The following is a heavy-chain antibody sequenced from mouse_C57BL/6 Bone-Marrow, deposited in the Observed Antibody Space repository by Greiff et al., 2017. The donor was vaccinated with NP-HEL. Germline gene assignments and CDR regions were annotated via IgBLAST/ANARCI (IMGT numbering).Heavy chain of an antibody. Sequence: QVQLQQSGAELVTPGASVKMSCTASGYTFTTYPIAWMKQHPGKSLEWIGNFHPYNDDTKYNEKFKGKATLPVEKSSSTVYLELSRLTSDDSAVYYCAIWFAYWGQGTLVTVSA. V-gene: IGHV1-47*01. CDR2: FHPYNDDT. J-gene: IGHJ3*01. CDR3: AIWFAY. CDR1: GYTFTTYP.